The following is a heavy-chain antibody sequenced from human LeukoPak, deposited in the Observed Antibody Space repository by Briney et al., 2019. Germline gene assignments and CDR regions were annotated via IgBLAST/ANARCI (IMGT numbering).Heavy chain of an antibody. J-gene: IGHJ4*02. CDR2: ISSSGSTI. D-gene: IGHD6-19*01. Sequence: GGSLRLSCAASGFTFSSYEMNWVRQAPGKGLEWVSYISSSGSTIYYADSVKGRFTISRDNAKNSLYLQMNSLRAEDTAVYYRASHSSGWYSDFDYWGQGTLVTVSS. CDR3: ASHSSGWYSDFDY. V-gene: IGHV3-48*03. CDR1: GFTFSSYE.